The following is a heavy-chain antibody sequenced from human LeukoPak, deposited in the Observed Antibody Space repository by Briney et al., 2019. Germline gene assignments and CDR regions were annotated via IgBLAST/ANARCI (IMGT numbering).Heavy chain of an antibody. CDR2: IVPVFGTP. Sequence: SVKVSCKASGDTFSKYAVTWVRQAPGQGLEWMGNIVPVFGTPIYAQKFQGRVTITTDESRTTAYMELSSLRSEDTALYYCASRYTTSRHFDWDVDYWGQGTLLAVSS. CDR1: GDTFSKYA. CDR3: ASRYTTSRHFDWDVDY. D-gene: IGHD3-9*01. J-gene: IGHJ4*02. V-gene: IGHV1-69*05.